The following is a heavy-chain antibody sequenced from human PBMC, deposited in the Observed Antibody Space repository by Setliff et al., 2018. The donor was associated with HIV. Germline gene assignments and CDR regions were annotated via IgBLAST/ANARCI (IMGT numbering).Heavy chain of an antibody. V-gene: IGHV4-39*07. J-gene: IGHJ5*02. CDR1: GGSISSGSYY. Sequence: SETLSLTCTVSGGSISSGSYYWSWIRQPPGKGLEWIGQISHTGNTYYNSSLKSRVTISLDTSKNQFSLKLNSVTAADTAVYYCARDMTYYFDSSGSFGWFDPWGQGTLVTVSS. D-gene: IGHD3-22*01. CDR2: ISHTGNT. CDR3: ARDMTYYFDSSGSFGWFDP.